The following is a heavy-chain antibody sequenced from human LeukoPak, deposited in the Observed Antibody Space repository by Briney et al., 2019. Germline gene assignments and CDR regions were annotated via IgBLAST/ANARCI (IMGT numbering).Heavy chain of an antibody. CDR1: GGSICSGDYY. D-gene: IGHD2-2*01. CDR3: AREWYCSSTSCYDYYYYYMDV. CDR2: IYYSGST. V-gene: IGHV4-30-4*08. Sequence: SQTLSLTCSDSGGSICSGDYYWSWIRQPPGKGLEWIGYIYYSGSTYYNPSLKIRVTISVDASKNQFSLKLSSVTAADTAVYYCAREWYCSSTSCYDYYYYYMDVWGKGTTVTVSS. J-gene: IGHJ6*03.